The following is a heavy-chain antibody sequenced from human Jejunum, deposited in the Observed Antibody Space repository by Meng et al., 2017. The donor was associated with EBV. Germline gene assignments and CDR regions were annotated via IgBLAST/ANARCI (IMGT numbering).Heavy chain of an antibody. Sequence: LPLQESGTGLVKPSQPLSLTCAVSGDSITRGAYLWSWIRQPPGKGLEWIGNIYHIGSTYYNPSLKSRVTISVDRSKNQFSLKLTSVTAADTAVYYCARGGPDFGDYVPFDYWGQGTLVTVPS. D-gene: IGHD4-17*01. V-gene: IGHV4-30-2*01. CDR1: GDSITRGAYL. CDR2: IYHIGST. CDR3: ARGGPDFGDYVPFDY. J-gene: IGHJ4*02.